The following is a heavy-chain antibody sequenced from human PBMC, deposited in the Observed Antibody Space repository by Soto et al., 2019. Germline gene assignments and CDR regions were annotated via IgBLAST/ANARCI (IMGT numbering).Heavy chain of an antibody. Sequence: ASVKVSCKASGGTFSSYAISWVRQAPGQGLEWMGGIIPIFGTANYAQKFQGRVTITADESTSTAYMELSSLRSEDTAVYYCATSAHSSSWSYYYYYGMDVWGQGTTVTVSS. CDR3: ATSAHSSSWSYYYYYGMDV. V-gene: IGHV1-69*13. CDR2: IIPIFGTA. J-gene: IGHJ6*02. CDR1: GGTFSSYA. D-gene: IGHD6-13*01.